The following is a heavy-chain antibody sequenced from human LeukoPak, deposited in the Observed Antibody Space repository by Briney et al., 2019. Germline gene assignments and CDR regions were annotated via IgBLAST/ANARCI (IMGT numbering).Heavy chain of an antibody. CDR2: IYSIGST. V-gene: IGHV4-4*07. CDR1: GGSITSHY. D-gene: IGHD6-19*01. J-gene: IGHJ4*02. Sequence: SETLSLTCTVSGGSITSHYWHWIRQPAGKGLEWIGRIYSIGSTIYNPSLMSRLTMSVDTSKNQFSLKLSSVTAADTAVYYCARQTPYSSGWSTGDYWGQGTLVTVSS. CDR3: ARQTPYSSGWSTGDY.